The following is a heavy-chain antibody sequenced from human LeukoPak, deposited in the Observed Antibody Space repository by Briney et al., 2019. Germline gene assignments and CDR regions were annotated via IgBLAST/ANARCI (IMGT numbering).Heavy chain of an antibody. Sequence: GGSLRLSCAASGFTFSSYGMHWVRQAPGKGLEWVAVIWYDGSNKYYADSVKGRFTISRDNSKNTLYLQMNSLRDEDTAVYYCAREGDYYESSGYYYFDYWGQGTLVTVSS. V-gene: IGHV3-33*01. CDR1: GFTFSSYG. J-gene: IGHJ4*02. CDR3: AREGDYYESSGYYYFDY. D-gene: IGHD3-22*01. CDR2: IWYDGSNK.